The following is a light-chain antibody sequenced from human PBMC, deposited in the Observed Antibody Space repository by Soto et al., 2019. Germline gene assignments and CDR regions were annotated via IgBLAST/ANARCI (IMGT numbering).Light chain of an antibody. CDR3: QQFNIWPHMLS. Sequence: IVVTQSPATLSVSPGEGVTLSCRASQGVGSNLAWYQQRPGQAPRLLIYDASTRATGIPDRFSGSGSGTEFTLTISSLQSADFAVYYCQQFNIWPHMLSFGGGTKLEMK. CDR2: DAS. J-gene: IGKJ4*01. V-gene: IGKV3-15*01. CDR1: QGVGSN.